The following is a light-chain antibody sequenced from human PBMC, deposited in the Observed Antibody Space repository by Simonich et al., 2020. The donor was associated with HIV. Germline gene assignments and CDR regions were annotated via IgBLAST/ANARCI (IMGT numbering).Light chain of an antibody. CDR1: QSVLYSSNNKNY. CDR3: QQYYGTPS. J-gene: IGKJ2*01. V-gene: IGKV4-1*01. Sequence: DIVMTQSQDSLAVSLGERATINCKSSQSVLYSSNNKNYLAWYQQKPGQPPKLIIYWASTRESGVPDRFSGSESGTDFTLTISSLQAEDVAVYYCQQYYGTPSFGQGTKLEIK. CDR2: WAS.